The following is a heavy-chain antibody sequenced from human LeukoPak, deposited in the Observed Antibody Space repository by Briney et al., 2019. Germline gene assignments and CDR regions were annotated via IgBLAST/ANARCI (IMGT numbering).Heavy chain of an antibody. V-gene: IGHV5-51*04. CDR1: GYSFTSYW. CDR2: IYPGDSDT. CDR3: ARSRRPAYSGSYPDY. D-gene: IGHD1-26*01. J-gene: IGHJ4*02. Sequence: KPGGSLRLSCKGSGYSFTSYWIGWVRQMPGKGLEWMGIIYPGDSDTRYSPSFQGQVTISADKPISTAYLQWSSLKASDTAMYYCARSRRPAYSGSYPDYWGQGTLVTVSS.